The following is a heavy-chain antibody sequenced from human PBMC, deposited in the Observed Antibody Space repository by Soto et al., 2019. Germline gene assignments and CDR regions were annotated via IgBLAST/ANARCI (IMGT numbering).Heavy chain of an antibody. CDR3: ARDHPHSYGVYYFDY. CDR2: VYSSGST. Sequence: SETLSLTCTVSGGSISYYYWSWIRQPPGKGLEWIGYVYSSGSTHYNPSLQSRVTISADTSKNQVSLKVNSVTAADTAVYYCARDHPHSYGVYYFDYWGQGTPVTVSS. V-gene: IGHV4-59*01. D-gene: IGHD5-18*01. J-gene: IGHJ4*02. CDR1: GGSISYYY.